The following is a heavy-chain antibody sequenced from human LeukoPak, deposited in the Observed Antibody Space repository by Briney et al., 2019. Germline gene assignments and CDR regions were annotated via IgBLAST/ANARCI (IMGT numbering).Heavy chain of an antibody. D-gene: IGHD3-3*01. CDR3: ARGQYDFWSGYYYFDH. CDR1: GGSISSGGYY. J-gene: IGHJ4*02. CDR2: IYYGGST. V-gene: IGHV4-31*03. Sequence: SETLSLTCTVSGGSISSGGYYWSWIRQHPGKGLEWIGYIYYGGSTYYNPSLKSRVTISVDTSKNQFSLKLSSVTAADTAVYYCARGQYDFWSGYYYFDHWGQGTLVTVSS.